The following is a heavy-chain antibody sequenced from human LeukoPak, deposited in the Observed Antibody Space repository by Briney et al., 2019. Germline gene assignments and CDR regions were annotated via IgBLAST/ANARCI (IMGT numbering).Heavy chain of an antibody. CDR1: GFTFSSYS. J-gene: IGHJ6*02. V-gene: IGHV3-48*01. Sequence: GGSLRLSCAASGFTFSSYSMNWVRQAPGKGLEWVSYISSSSSTIYYADSLKGRFTISRDNAKNSLYLQMNRLRAEDTAVYYCARDYLPPPRTRDYYYGMDVWGQGTTVTVSS. CDR2: ISSSSSTI. CDR3: ARDYLPPPRTRDYYYGMDV.